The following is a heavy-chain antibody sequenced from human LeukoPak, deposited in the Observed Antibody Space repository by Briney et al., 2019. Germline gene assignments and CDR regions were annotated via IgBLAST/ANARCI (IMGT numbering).Heavy chain of an antibody. CDR1: GFTFSDYY. CDR2: ISSSGSTI. V-gene: IGHV3-11*01. D-gene: IGHD6-13*01. Sequence: GGSLRLSCAASGFTFSDYYMSWIRQAPGKGLEWVSYISSSGSTIYYADSVKGQFTISRDNAKNSLYLQMNSLRAEDTAVYYCARGSIAAAGTWYFDYWGQGTLVTVSS. J-gene: IGHJ4*02. CDR3: ARGSIAAAGTWYFDY.